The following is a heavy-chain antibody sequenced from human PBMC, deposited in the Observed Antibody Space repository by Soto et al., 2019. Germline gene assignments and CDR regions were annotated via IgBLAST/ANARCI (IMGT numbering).Heavy chain of an antibody. CDR2: IYPGGSSI. V-gene: IGHV5-51*01. J-gene: IGHJ6*02. CDR3: ARGPGSPYYDFWSGYPADYYYYGMDV. Sequence: PGESLKISCTASRYRFTSYWIGWVRQQPGKGLEWMGIIYPGGSSIRYGPSFRGQVTISADKSISTAYLQWSSLKASDTAMYYCARGPGSPYYDFWSGYPADYYYYGMDVWGQGTTVTVSS. D-gene: IGHD3-3*01. CDR1: RYRFTSYW.